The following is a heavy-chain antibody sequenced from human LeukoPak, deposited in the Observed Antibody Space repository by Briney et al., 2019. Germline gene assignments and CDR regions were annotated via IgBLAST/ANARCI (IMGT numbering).Heavy chain of an antibody. J-gene: IGHJ4*02. D-gene: IGHD3-16*02. V-gene: IGHV4-38-2*02. Sequence: PSETLSLTRTVSGYSISSGYYWGWIRQPPGKGLEWIGSIYHSGSTYYNPSLKSRVTISVDTSKNQFSLKLSSVTAADTAVYYCARCSVAFGGVIVLNYFDYWGQGTLVTVSS. CDR2: IYHSGST. CDR1: GYSISSGYY. CDR3: ARCSVAFGGVIVLNYFDY.